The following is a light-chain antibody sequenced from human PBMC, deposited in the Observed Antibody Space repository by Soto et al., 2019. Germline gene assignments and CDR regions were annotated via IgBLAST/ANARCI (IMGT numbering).Light chain of an antibody. V-gene: IGLV2-14*01. CDR1: SSDVGGYNY. J-gene: IGLJ2*01. CDR2: DVS. Sequence: QSVLTQPASVSGSPGQSITFSCTGTSSDVGGYNYVSWYQQHPGKAPKLMIYDVSNRPSGVSNRFSGSKSGNTASLTISGLQAEDEADYYCSSYTSSNTYVVFGGGTQLTVL. CDR3: SSYTSSNTYVV.